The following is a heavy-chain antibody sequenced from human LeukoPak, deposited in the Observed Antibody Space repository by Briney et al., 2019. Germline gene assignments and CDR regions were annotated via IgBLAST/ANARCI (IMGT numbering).Heavy chain of an antibody. J-gene: IGHJ5*02. CDR3: ARGVVKYQLLYGWFDP. D-gene: IGHD2-2*02. Sequence: ASVKVSCKASGYTFTSYGISWVRQAPGQGLEWMGWISAYNGSTNYAQKLQGRVTMTTDTSTSTAYMELRSLRSDDTAVYYCARGVVKYQLLYGWFDPWGQGTLVTVSS. CDR1: GYTFTSYG. CDR2: ISAYNGST. V-gene: IGHV1-18*04.